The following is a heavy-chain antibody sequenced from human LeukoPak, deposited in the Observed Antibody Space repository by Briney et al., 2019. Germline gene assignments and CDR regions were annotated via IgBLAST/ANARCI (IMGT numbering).Heavy chain of an antibody. CDR2: INPNSGGT. D-gene: IGHD3-16*01. J-gene: IGHJ6*02. Sequence: ASVKVSCKASGYTFTGYYMHWVRQAPGQGLEWMGWINPNSGGTNYAQKFQGRVTMTRDTSISTAYMELSRLRSDDTAVYYCANYFIRDYYYYGMDVWGQGTTVTVSS. CDR1: GYTFTGYY. CDR3: ANYFIRDYYYYGMDV. V-gene: IGHV1-2*02.